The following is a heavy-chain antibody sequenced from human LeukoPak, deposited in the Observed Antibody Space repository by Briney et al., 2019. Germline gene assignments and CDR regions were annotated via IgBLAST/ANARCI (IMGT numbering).Heavy chain of an antibody. D-gene: IGHD6-19*01. V-gene: IGHV3-23*01. Sequence: GGSLRLSCAASGFTFSSYAMSWVRQAPGKGLEWVSAISGSGGGTYYADSVKGRFTISRDNSKNTLYLQMNSLRTEDTAVYYCAKAPASGWYYFDYWGQGTLVTVSS. CDR3: AKAPASGWYYFDY. CDR1: GFTFSSYA. CDR2: ISGSGGGT. J-gene: IGHJ4*02.